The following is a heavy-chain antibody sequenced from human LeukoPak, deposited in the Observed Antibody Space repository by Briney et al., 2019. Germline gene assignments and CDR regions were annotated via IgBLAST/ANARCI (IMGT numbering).Heavy chain of an antibody. CDR3: ARTAKDTASRNWYYFDS. J-gene: IGHJ4*02. D-gene: IGHD5-18*01. V-gene: IGHV5-51*01. CDR2: IYPGDSDT. Sequence: GESLKISCKGSGYSFTSYWIGWVRQMPGKGLEWMGIIYPGDSDTRYSPSFQGQVTISADKSISTAYLQWSSLKASDTAMYYCARTAKDTASRNWYYFDSWGQGTLVTVSS. CDR1: GYSFTSYW.